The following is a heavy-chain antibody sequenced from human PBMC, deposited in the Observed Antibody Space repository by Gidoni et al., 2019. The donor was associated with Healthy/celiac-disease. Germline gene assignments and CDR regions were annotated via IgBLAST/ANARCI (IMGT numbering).Heavy chain of an antibody. V-gene: IGHV5-51*01. J-gene: IGHJ3*02. D-gene: IGHD2-2*01. Sequence: EVQLVKSGAEVKKPGESLNISCKGSGDSFTSYWIGWVRPMPGKGLEWMGIIYPGDSDTSYSPSFQGQVTISADKSISTAYLQWSSLKASDTAMYYCASSTMREAFDIWGQGTMVTVSS. CDR2: IYPGDSDT. CDR1: GDSFTSYW. CDR3: ASSTMREAFDI.